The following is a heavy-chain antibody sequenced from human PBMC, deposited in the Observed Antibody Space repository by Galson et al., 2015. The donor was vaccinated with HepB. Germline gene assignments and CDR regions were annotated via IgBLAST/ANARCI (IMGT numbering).Heavy chain of an antibody. CDR1: GYIFINYY. Sequence: SVKVSCKASGYIFINYYMHWVRQAPGQGLEWMGIINPSDGSTSHAQKFRGRVTMTKDTSTSTVYMELSSLRSKDTAMYYCARYGIAVAGFDCWGQGTLVTVSS. V-gene: IGHV1-46*01. J-gene: IGHJ4*02. CDR3: ARYGIAVAGFDC. CDR2: INPSDGST. D-gene: IGHD6-19*01.